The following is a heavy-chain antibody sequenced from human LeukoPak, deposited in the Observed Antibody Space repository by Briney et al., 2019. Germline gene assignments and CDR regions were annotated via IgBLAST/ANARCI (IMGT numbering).Heavy chain of an antibody. CDR3: ARHERVFDAFDI. CDR2: IYYSGST. J-gene: IGHJ3*02. V-gene: IGHV4-39*01. D-gene: IGHD1-1*01. CDR1: GGSISSSSYY. Sequence: SETLSLTCTVSGGSISSSSYYWGWIRQPPGKGLEWIGSIYYSGSTYYNPSLKSRVTISVDTSKNQFSLKLSSVTAADTAVYYCARHERVFDAFDIWGQGTMVTVSS.